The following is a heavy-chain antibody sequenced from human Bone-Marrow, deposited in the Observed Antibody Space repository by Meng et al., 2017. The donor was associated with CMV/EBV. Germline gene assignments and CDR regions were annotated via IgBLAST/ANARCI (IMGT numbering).Heavy chain of an antibody. CDR3: ARYGDPFDL. J-gene: IGHJ4*02. V-gene: IGHV3-9*01. Sequence: SLKISCVASGFSLDDYAMHWVRQATGKGLEWVSGISWDSSDIGYADFVKGRFTIARDNAKNSLYLQMNSLGIEDTALYYCARYGDPFDLWGQGTLVTVSS. CDR1: GFSLDDYA. CDR2: ISWDSSDI. D-gene: IGHD2-21*02.